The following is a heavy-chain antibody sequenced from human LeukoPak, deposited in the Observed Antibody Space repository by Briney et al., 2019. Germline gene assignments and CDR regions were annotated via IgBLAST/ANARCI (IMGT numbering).Heavy chain of an antibody. CDR2: INPNSGGT. CDR1: GYTFTGYY. V-gene: IGHV1-2*02. J-gene: IGHJ3*02. D-gene: IGHD6-13*01. Sequence: ASVKVSCKASGYTFTGYYMHWVRQAPGQGLEWMGWINPNSGGTNYVQVFQGRVTMTRDTSIGTAYMELSRLRSDDTAVYYCARVFSSSWFDAFDIWGQGTMVTVSS. CDR3: ARVFSSSWFDAFDI.